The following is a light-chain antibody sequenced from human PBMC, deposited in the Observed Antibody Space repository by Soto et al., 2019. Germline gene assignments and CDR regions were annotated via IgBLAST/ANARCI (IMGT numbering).Light chain of an antibody. CDR2: TNN. Sequence: QAVVTQPPSASGTPGQRVTISCSGSSSNIGRNTVNWYQQLPGTAPKLLIYTNNQRPSGVPDRFSGSKSGTSVSLAISGLQSEDEADYYCAAWDDSLNGVVFGGGTKLTVL. J-gene: IGLJ2*01. CDR3: AAWDDSLNGVV. CDR1: SSNIGRNT. V-gene: IGLV1-44*01.